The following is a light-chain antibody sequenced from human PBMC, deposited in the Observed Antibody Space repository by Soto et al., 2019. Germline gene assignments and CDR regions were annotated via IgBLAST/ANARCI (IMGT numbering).Light chain of an antibody. J-gene: IGLJ1*01. CDR3: QPYDISQHNYA. V-gene: IGLV2-11*01. CDR1: SGDVGGYNY. Sequence: QSALTQPRSVSGSPGQSVTISCTGTSGDVGGYNYVSWYQQHPGKAPKLMIFDVSKRPSGVPDRFSGSKSGTSASLAITRLQAEVEAIYYSQPYDISQHNYAFGTGTKLTLL. CDR2: DVS.